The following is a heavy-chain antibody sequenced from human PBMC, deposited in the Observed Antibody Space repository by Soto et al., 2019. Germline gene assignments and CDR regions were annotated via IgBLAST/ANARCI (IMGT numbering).Heavy chain of an antibody. V-gene: IGHV1-46*03. D-gene: IGHD1-26*01. J-gene: IGHJ4*02. Sequence: QVQVVQSGVEVKKPGASVKVSCKSSRYTFTSYDVHWVRQAPGQGLEWMGLINPTGGSTNYAQTFQGRVTMTKDTSTSTVYMELSRLRSEDTAMYYCALGRGRPYYFDYWGQGTLVTVSS. CDR1: RYTFTSYD. CDR3: ALGRGRPYYFDY. CDR2: INPTGGST.